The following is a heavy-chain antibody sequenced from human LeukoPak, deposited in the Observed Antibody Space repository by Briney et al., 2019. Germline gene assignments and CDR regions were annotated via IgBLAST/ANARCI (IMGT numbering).Heavy chain of an antibody. CDR2: ISSSSSYI. CDR3: ARIVDSVQGEYGMDV. CDR1: GFTFSSYS. Sequence: PGGSLRLSCAASGFTFSSYSMNWVRRAPGKGLEWVSSISSSSSYIYYADSVKGRFTISRDNAKNSLYLQMNSLRAEDTAVYYCARIVDSVQGEYGMDVWGQGTTVTVSS. J-gene: IGHJ6*02. V-gene: IGHV3-21*01. D-gene: IGHD1-26*01.